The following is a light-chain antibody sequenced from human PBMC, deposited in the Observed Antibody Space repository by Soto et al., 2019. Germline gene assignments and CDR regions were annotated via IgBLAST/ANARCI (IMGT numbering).Light chain of an antibody. CDR2: AAS. CDR3: QQYGSSRQT. Sequence: EIVLTQSPATLSLSPGERATLSCRASQSVSNSFLAWYQQKAGQSPRLLIYAASARAIGIPDRFSGSGSGTDFTLTISRLEPEDFAVYYCQQYGSSRQTFGQGTKVDIK. J-gene: IGKJ1*01. CDR1: QSVSNSF. V-gene: IGKV3-20*01.